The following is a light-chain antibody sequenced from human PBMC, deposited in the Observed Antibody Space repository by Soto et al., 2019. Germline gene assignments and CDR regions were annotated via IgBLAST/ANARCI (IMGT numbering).Light chain of an antibody. CDR3: QQSYRIPRN. CDR1: QSISNY. J-gene: IGKJ5*01. CDR2: GIS. V-gene: IGKV1-39*01. Sequence: DIQLTHSPSSLSASVEDGVTISFRASQSISNYLNWYQQKPGKAPELLIYGISTLQKGVPSRFSGSGSGTDFILTINSLQPEDFATYYCQQSYRIPRNFGQGTRLEIK.